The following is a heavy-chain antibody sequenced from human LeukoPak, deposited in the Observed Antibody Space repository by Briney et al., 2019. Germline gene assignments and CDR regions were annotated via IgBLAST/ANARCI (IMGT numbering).Heavy chain of an antibody. CDR2: VYHSGSA. CDR3: VRVGGYGYHYYYMDA. D-gene: IGHD5-12*01. J-gene: IGHJ6*03. Sequence: SETLSLTCSVSRYSISSGYYWAWIRQPPGKGLEWIGSVYHSGSAYYNASLKRRVTISVDRSKNQFFLRLSSVTAADTAMYYCVRVGGYGYHYYYMDAWGNGTTVTVSS. CDR1: RYSISSGYY. V-gene: IGHV4-38-2*02.